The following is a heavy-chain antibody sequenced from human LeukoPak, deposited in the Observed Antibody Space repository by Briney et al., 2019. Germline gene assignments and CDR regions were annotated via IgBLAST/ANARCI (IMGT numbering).Heavy chain of an antibody. CDR3: ARITYDFWSGYYMPDDP. Sequence: ASVKVSCKASGYTFTNYGISWVRQAPGQGLEWMGWISIYNGNTDYAQKLRGRVTMTTDTSTSTAYVELRSLRSDDTAVYYCARITYDFWSGYYMPDDPWGQGTLVTVSS. J-gene: IGHJ5*02. CDR1: GYTFTNYG. V-gene: IGHV1-18*01. D-gene: IGHD3-3*01. CDR2: ISIYNGNT.